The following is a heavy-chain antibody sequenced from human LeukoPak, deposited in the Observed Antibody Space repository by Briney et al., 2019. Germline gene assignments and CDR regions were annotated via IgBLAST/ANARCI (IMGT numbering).Heavy chain of an antibody. V-gene: IGHV3-48*01. CDR1: GFTFSSYS. CDR2: ISSSSSTI. Sequence: GGSLRLSCAASGFTFSSYSMNWVRQAPGKGLEWVSYISSSSSTIYYADSVKGRFTISRDNAKNSLYLQMNSLRAEDTAVYYCAREAYYDSSGYYPDAFDIWGQGTMVTVSS. D-gene: IGHD3-22*01. J-gene: IGHJ3*02. CDR3: AREAYYDSSGYYPDAFDI.